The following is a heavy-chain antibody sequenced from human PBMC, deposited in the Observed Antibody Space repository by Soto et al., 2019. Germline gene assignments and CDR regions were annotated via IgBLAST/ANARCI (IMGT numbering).Heavy chain of an antibody. CDR3: ARGSLAVSGSSPACYKLFDY. D-gene: IGHD6-19*01. Sequence: SETLSLTCAVYGGFFSGYYWSWIRQPPGKGLEWIGEINHSGSTNYNPSLKSRVTISVDTSKNQFSLKLSSVTAADTAVYYCARGSLAVSGSSPACYKLFDYWGQGTLVTVSS. CDR2: INHSGST. V-gene: IGHV4-34*01. J-gene: IGHJ4*02. CDR1: GGFFSGYY.